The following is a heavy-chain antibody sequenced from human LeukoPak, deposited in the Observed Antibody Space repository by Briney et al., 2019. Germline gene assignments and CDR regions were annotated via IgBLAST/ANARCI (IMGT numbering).Heavy chain of an antibody. CDR1: GGSISSYY. Sequence: SETLSLTCTASGGSISSYYWSWVRQPPGKGLEWIGRIYTSGSTNYNPSLKSRGTMSVDTSKNQFSLKLSAVTAADTAVYYCARDTAMVEGPNWFDPWGQGTLVTVSS. CDR3: ARDTAMVEGPNWFDP. J-gene: IGHJ5*02. D-gene: IGHD5-18*01. CDR2: IYTSGST. V-gene: IGHV4-4*07.